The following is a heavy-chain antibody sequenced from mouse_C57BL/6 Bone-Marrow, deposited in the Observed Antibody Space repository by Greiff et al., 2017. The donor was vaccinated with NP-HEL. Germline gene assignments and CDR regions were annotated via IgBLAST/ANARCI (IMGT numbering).Heavy chain of an antibody. V-gene: IGHV1-19*01. Sequence: VQLQQSGPVLVKPGASVKMSCKASGYTFTDYYMNWVKQSHGKSLEWIGVINPYNGGTSYNQKFKGKATLTVDKSSSTAYMELNSLTSEDSAVYYCASFYYYGSSPGGYAMDYWGQGTSVTVSS. CDR3: ASFYYYGSSPGGYAMDY. CDR2: INPYNGGT. CDR1: GYTFTDYY. J-gene: IGHJ4*01. D-gene: IGHD1-1*01.